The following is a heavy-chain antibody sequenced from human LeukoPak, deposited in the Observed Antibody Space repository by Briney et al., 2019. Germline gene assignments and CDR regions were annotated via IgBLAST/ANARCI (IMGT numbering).Heavy chain of an antibody. J-gene: IGHJ3*02. CDR3: ARGLTIFGVVNDGLDI. Sequence: PGGSLRLSCAASGFTFSSYWMNWVRQAPGKGLVWVSRIDTDGSSTTYAGSVKGRFTISRDNAKNMPYLQMNTLRAEDTAVYYCARGLTIFGVVNDGLDIWGQGTKVTVSS. CDR1: GFTFSSYW. V-gene: IGHV3-74*01. CDR2: IDTDGSST. D-gene: IGHD3-3*01.